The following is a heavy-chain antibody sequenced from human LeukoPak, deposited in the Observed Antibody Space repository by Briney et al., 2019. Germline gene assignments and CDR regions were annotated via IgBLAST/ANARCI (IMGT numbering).Heavy chain of an antibody. CDR1: GFTFSRHW. CDR2: MNQDGSAI. Sequence: GGSLRLSCAASGFTFSRHWMSWVRQAPGKGLERVAHMNQDGSAIYSVDSVKGRFTISRDNDKNSLYLQMNGLTVADTAVYYCARTVPGYPDDYFDYWGQGTLVTVSS. J-gene: IGHJ4*02. V-gene: IGHV3-7*01. D-gene: IGHD6-19*01. CDR3: ARTVPGYPDDYFDY.